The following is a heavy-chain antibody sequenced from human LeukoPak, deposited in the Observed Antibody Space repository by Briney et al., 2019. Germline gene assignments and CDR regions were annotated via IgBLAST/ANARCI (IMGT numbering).Heavy chain of an antibody. V-gene: IGHV4-59*08. CDR2: IYYSGST. CDR1: GGSISSYY. D-gene: IGHD6-19*01. J-gene: IGHJ4*02. Sequence: RPSGTLSLTCTVSGGSISSYYWSWIRQPPGKGLEWIGYIYYSGSTNYNPSLKSRVTISVDTSKNQFSLKLSSVTAADTAVYYCARVMGSSGWGVSRSSFDYWGQGTLVTVSS. CDR3: ARVMGSSGWGVSRSSFDY.